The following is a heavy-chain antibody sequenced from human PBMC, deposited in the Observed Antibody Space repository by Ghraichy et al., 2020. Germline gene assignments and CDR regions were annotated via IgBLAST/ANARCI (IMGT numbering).Heavy chain of an antibody. V-gene: IGHV4-59*01. D-gene: IGHD1-26*01. CDR3: ARAVRGSDYGWWFDL. CDR2: IFYSGST. Sequence: SETLSLTCTVSGGSISSYYWSWIRQPPGKGLEWIGYIFYSGSTNYNPSLKSRVTISIDTSKNQFSLKLSSVTAADTAVYYCARAVRGSDYGWWFDLCGQGTLVTVSS. CDR1: GGSISSYY. J-gene: IGHJ5*02.